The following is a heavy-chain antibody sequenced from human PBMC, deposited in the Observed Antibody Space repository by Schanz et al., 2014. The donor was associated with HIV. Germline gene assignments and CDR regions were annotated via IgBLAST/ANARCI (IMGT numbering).Heavy chain of an antibody. D-gene: IGHD2-8*01. Sequence: VQLVESGGGLVQPGRSLRLSCAASGFTFDDYAMHWVRQAPGKGLEWVAVISYDRSHKYYADSVKGRFTISRDNSKNTLYLQMNGLRAEDTAVYYCANSGYCTNGICYTRGDGMDVWGQGTTVTVSS. CDR2: ISYDRSHK. CDR3: ANSGYCTNGICYTRGDGMDV. J-gene: IGHJ6*02. V-gene: IGHV3-33*08. CDR1: GFTFDDYA.